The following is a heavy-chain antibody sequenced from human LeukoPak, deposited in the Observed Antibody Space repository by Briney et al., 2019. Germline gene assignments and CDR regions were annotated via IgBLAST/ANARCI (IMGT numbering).Heavy chain of an antibody. D-gene: IGHD2-2*01. V-gene: IGHV4-34*01. Sequence: SETLSLTCTVSGGSISSYYWSWIRQPPGKGLEWIGEINHSGSTNYNPSLKSRVTISLDTSKNQFSLKVSSVTAADTAVYYCATPYCSSTSCYLGYWGQGTLVTVSS. CDR3: ATPYCSSTSCYLGY. J-gene: IGHJ4*02. CDR1: GGSISSYY. CDR2: INHSGST.